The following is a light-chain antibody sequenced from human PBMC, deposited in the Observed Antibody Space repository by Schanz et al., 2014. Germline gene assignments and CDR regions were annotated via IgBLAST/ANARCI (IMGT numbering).Light chain of an antibody. J-gene: IGLJ3*02. CDR3: SSYTSSNTVV. Sequence: QSVLTQPASVSGSPGQSITISCTGTSSDVGGYNFVSWYQQHPGKAPKLMIYEVSKRPSGVPDRFSGSKSGKTASLTVSGLQAEDEADYYCSSYTSSNTVVFGGGTKVTVL. V-gene: IGLV2-14*01. CDR1: SSDVGGYNF. CDR2: EVS.